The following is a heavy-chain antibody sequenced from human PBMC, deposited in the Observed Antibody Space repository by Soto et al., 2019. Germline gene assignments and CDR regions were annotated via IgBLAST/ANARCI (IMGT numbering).Heavy chain of an antibody. D-gene: IGHD6-19*01. CDR3: ARGDAYSSGWYDY. CDR1: GSTVSSNY. Sequence: EVQLVESGGGLVQPGGSLRLSCAASGSTVSSNYMSWVRQAPGKGLEWVSVIYSGGSTYYADSVKGRFTISRDNSKNTLYLQMNSLRAEDTAVYYCARGDAYSSGWYDYWGQGTLVTVSS. V-gene: IGHV3-66*01. CDR2: IYSGGST. J-gene: IGHJ4*02.